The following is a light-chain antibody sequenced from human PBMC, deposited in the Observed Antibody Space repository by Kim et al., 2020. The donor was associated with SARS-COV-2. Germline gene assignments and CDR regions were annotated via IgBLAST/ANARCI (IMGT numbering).Light chain of an antibody. CDR1: TGAVTSGHY. CDR2: DTT. CDR3: LITHSGVRL. V-gene: IGLV7-46*01. J-gene: IGLJ2*01. Sequence: PGWTVTHPRCSDTGAVTSGHYSYWFQQKPGQAPKTLIFDTTNKQTWTPARFSGSLLGDKAALTLSGAQPEDEDEYYFLITHSGVRLFGGGTQLTVL.